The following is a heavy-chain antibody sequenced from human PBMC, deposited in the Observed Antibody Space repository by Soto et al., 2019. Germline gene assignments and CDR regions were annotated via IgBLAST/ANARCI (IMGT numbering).Heavy chain of an antibody. J-gene: IGHJ4*02. CDR3: ARDTLRGTTFQHFDY. CDR2: IYYSGST. D-gene: IGHD1-7*01. V-gene: IGHV4-31*03. CDR1: GGSISSGGYY. Sequence: SETLSLTCTVSGGSISSGGYYWSWIRQHPGKGLEWIGYIYYSGSTYYNPSLKSRVTISVDTSKNQFSLKLSSVTAADTAVYYCARDTLRGTTFQHFDYWGQGTLVTVPS.